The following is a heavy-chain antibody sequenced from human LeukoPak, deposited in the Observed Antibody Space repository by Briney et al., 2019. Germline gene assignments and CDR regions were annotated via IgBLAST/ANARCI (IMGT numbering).Heavy chain of an antibody. CDR2: ISETGGTR. D-gene: IGHD5-24*01. V-gene: IGHV3-23*01. CDR1: GFTFSTSA. CDR3: AREMATITYAFDI. J-gene: IGHJ3*02. Sequence: GGSLRLSCVVSGFTFSTSAMSWVRQAPGKGLEWVSAISETGGTRNYVDSVKGRFTISRDTSKNTLYLQMSSLRAEDTALYYCAREMATITYAFDIWGQGTMVTVSS.